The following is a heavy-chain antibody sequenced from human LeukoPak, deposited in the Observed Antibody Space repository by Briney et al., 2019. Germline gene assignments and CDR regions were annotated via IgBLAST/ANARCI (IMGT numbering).Heavy chain of an antibody. Sequence: PGGSLRLSCAASGFTVSTNYMNWVRQAPGKGLEWVSVIYSSGSTYYADSVEGRFTISRDNSKNTLYLQMNGLRAEDTAVYYCARYSDRGEWYPCHWGQGTLVTVSS. CDR2: IYSSGST. J-gene: IGHJ4*02. D-gene: IGHD3-3*01. CDR1: GFTVSTNY. V-gene: IGHV3-66*01. CDR3: ARYSDRGEWYPCH.